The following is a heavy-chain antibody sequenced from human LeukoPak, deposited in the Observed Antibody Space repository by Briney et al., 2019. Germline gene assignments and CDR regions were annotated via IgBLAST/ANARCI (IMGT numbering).Heavy chain of an antibody. Sequence: GGSLRLSCAASGFTFSSYGMHWVRQAPGKGLEWVAVISHDGSNKYYADSVKGRFTISRDNSKNTLYLQMNSLRAEDTAVYYCAKGVIDFDYWGQGTLVTVSS. V-gene: IGHV3-30*18. J-gene: IGHJ4*02. CDR1: GFTFSSYG. CDR3: AKGVIDFDY. CDR2: ISHDGSNK. D-gene: IGHD5/OR15-5a*01.